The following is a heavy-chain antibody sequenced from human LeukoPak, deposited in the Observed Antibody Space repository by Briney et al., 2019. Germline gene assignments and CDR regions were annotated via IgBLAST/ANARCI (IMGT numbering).Heavy chain of an antibody. CDR3: ARERRIVVVPAAIDY. V-gene: IGHV3-21*01. J-gene: IGHJ4*02. CDR1: GFTFSSYS. Sequence: PGGSLRLSCAASGFTFSSYSMNWVRQAPGKGLEWVSSISSSSSYIYYADSVKGRFTISRDNAKNSLYLQMNSLRAEDTAVYYCARERRIVVVPAAIDYWGQGTLVTVSS. CDR2: ISSSSSYI. D-gene: IGHD2-2*02.